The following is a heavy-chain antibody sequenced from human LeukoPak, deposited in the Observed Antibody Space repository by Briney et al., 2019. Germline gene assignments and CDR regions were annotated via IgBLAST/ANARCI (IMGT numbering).Heavy chain of an antibody. D-gene: IGHD3-9*01. V-gene: IGHV1-24*01. CDR3: ATGTPAGYYKDEYYYFMDV. Sequence: ASVKVSCKVSGYTLTELSMHWVRQSPGKGLEWIGAFDPEDGERIYAEKFQGRVTMTEDASTDTAYMELRSLTSEDTAMYYCATGTPAGYYKDEYYYFMDVWGKGTTVTVSS. J-gene: IGHJ6*03. CDR2: FDPEDGER. CDR1: GYTLTELS.